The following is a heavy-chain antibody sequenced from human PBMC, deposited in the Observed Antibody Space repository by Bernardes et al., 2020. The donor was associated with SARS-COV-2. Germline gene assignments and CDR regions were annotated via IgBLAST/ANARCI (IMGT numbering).Heavy chain of an antibody. CDR1: GFTFSTYW. Sequence: LRLSCSASGFTFSTYWMHWVRQVPGKGLVWVARINEHGSYRDYADSVEGRFTISRDNAKNTLYLQMNSLRAEDTAVYYCGRDLSGMADYWGPGTLVTVSS. CDR2: INEHGSYR. V-gene: IGHV3-74*01. J-gene: IGHJ4*02. D-gene: IGHD3-10*01. CDR3: GRDLSGMADY.